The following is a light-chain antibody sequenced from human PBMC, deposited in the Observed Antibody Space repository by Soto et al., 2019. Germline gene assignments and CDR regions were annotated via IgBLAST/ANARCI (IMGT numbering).Light chain of an antibody. CDR1: SSNIGKNY. V-gene: IGLV1-51*02. CDR2: ETN. CDR3: GTWDTSLTVVL. Sequence: QSVLTQPPSVSAASGQKVTISCSGSSSNIGKNYVSWYQQVPGTAPKLLIYETNKRPSGIPDRFSGSKSGTSATLGISGLQTGDEADYYCGTWDTSLTVVLFGGGTKVTVL. J-gene: IGLJ2*01.